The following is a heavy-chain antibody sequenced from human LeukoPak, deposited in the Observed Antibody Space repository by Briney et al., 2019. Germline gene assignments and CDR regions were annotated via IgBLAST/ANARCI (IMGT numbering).Heavy chain of an antibody. CDR3: AKESNYDFWSGYYNY. Sequence: GGSLRLSCAASGFTFRNYAMSWVRQAPGKGLEWVSGVRGSGGSTYYADSVKGRFTSSRDNSKNTLYLQMNSLRAEDTAVYYCAKESNYDFWSGYYNYWGQGTLVTVSS. CDR2: VRGSGGST. J-gene: IGHJ4*02. V-gene: IGHV3-23*01. CDR1: GFTFRNYA. D-gene: IGHD3-3*01.